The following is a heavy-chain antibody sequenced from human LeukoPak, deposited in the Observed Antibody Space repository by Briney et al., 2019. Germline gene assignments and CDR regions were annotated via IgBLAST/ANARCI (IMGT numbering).Heavy chain of an antibody. CDR3: ANLVVALGC. Sequence: SLRLSCAASGFTFDDYAMHWVRQAPGKGLEWVSGISWNSGYIGYADSVKGRFTISRDNAKSSLYLQMNSLRTEDTALYYCANLVVALGCWGQGTLVTVSS. D-gene: IGHD2-15*01. J-gene: IGHJ4*02. V-gene: IGHV3-9*01. CDR2: ISWNSGYI. CDR1: GFTFDDYA.